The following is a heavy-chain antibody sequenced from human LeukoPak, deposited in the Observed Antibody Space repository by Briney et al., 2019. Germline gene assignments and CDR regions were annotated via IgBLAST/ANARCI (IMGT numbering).Heavy chain of an antibody. D-gene: IGHD2-2*02. J-gene: IGHJ6*03. CDR2: ISSSGSTI. V-gene: IGHV3-48*03. CDR1: GFTFSSYE. CDR3: ARGVPGYCSGTSCYKDYYYMDV. Sequence: GGSLRLSCAASGFTFSSYEMNRVRQAPGKGLEWVSYISSSGSTIYYADSVKGRFTISRDNAKNSLYVQMNSLRAEDTAVYYCARGVPGYCSGTSCYKDYYYMDVWGKGTTVTVSS.